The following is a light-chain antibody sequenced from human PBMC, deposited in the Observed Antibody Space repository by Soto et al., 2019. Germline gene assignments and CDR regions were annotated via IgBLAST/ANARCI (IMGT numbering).Light chain of an antibody. V-gene: IGLV1-36*01. CDR3: AAWDDSLNVPV. J-gene: IGLJ2*01. Sequence: QSVLTQPPSVSEAPRQRVTISCSGSSSNIGNNAVNWYQQLPGKAPKLLIYYDDLLPSGVSGRFSGSRSGTSASLAISGLQSEDEADYYCAAWDDSLNVPVFGGGTKVTVL. CDR2: YDD. CDR1: SSNIGNNA.